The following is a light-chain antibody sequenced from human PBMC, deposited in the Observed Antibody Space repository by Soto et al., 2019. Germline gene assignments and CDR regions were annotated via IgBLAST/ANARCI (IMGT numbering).Light chain of an antibody. CDR1: QSLVYSDGNTY. Sequence: DVVMTQSPLSLPVTLGQPASISCRSSQSLVYSDGNTYLNWLQQRPGHSPRRLIYKVSNRDSEVPDRFSGSGSGTDFTLKISRVEAEDVGVYYCMQGPHWPPTFGQGTKVDIK. CDR3: MQGPHWPPT. CDR2: KVS. V-gene: IGKV2-30*01. J-gene: IGKJ1*01.